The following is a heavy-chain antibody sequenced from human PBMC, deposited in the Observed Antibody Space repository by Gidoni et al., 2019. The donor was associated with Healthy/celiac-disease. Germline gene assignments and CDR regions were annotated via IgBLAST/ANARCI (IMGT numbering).Heavy chain of an antibody. D-gene: IGHD6-19*01. Sequence: QVQLVESGGGVVQPGRSLRLSCAASGFTFSSYAMHWVRQAPGKGLEWVAVISYDGSNKYYADSVKGRFTISRDNSKNTLYLQMNSLRAEDTAVYYCARDRGSGWVTPDEYFDYWGQGTLVTVSS. J-gene: IGHJ4*02. CDR2: ISYDGSNK. CDR1: GFTFSSYA. V-gene: IGHV3-30-3*01. CDR3: ARDRGSGWVTPDEYFDY.